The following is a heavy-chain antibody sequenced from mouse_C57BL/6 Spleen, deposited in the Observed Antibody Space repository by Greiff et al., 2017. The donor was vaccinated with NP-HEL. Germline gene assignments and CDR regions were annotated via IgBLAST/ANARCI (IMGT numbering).Heavy chain of an antibody. D-gene: IGHD4-1*01. V-gene: IGHV8-12*01. CDR2: IYWDDDK. CDR3: ARTPNWDGGYFDY. J-gene: IGHJ2*01. Sequence: QVTLKESGPGILQSSQTLSLTCSFSGFSLSTSGMGVSWIRQPSGKGLEWLAHIYWDDDKRYNPSLKSRLTISKDTSRNQVFLTITSGDTADTATYYCARTPNWDGGYFDYWGQGTTLTVSS. CDR1: GFSLSTSGMG.